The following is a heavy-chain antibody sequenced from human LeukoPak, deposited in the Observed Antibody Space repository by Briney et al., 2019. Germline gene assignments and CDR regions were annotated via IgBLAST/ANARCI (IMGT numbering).Heavy chain of an antibody. CDR2: IKSDVSKT. D-gene: IGHD2-21*02. Sequence: GGSLRLSCAASGYSFSTDWMHWVRQAPGKWLVWVARIKSDVSKTDYAASVKGRFTISRDDANNILYLQMNSLRVDDTAVYYCTAIRPDYWGQGTVVTVSS. V-gene: IGHV3-74*01. CDR1: GYSFSTDW. CDR3: TAIRPDY. J-gene: IGHJ4*02.